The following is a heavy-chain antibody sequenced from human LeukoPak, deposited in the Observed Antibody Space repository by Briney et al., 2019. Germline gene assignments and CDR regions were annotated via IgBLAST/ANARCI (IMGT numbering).Heavy chain of an antibody. Sequence: GGSLRLSCAASGFTFDDYAMHWVCQAPGKGLEWVPLINWSGGSTYYTDSVKGRFTISRDNIKNSLYLQMNSLRPEDTALYYCAKATKIYNSPFDYCGQGTLVTVSS. J-gene: IGHJ4*02. CDR3: AKATKIYNSPFDY. CDR2: INWSGGST. CDR1: GFTFDDYA. V-gene: IGHV3-43D*03. D-gene: IGHD1-1*01.